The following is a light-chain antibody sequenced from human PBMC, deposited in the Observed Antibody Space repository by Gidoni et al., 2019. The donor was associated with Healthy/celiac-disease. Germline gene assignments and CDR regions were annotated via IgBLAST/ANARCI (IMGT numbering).Light chain of an antibody. V-gene: IGKV1-9*01. CDR2: AAS. J-gene: IGKJ4*01. CDR1: QGISSY. Sequence: IQLTQSPSFLSASVGDRVTITCRASQGISSYLAWYQQKPGKAPKLLIYAASTLQSGVPSRFSGSGSGTELTLTISSLQPEDFATYYCQQLNSYLLTFGGGTKVEIK. CDR3: QQLNSYLLT.